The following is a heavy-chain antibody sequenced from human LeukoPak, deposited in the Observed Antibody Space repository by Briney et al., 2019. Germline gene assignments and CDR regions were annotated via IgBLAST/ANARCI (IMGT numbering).Heavy chain of an antibody. V-gene: IGHV4-59*01. CDR3: ARDGTAPNWFDP. Sequence: PSETLSLTCTVSGGSISGYYWSWIRQPPGKGLEWIGYIYYSGSTNYNPSLKSRVSISVDTSNNQFSLKLSSVTAADTAVYYCARDGTAPNWFDPWGQGTLVTVSS. CDR2: IYYSGST. J-gene: IGHJ5*02. D-gene: IGHD2-21*02. CDR1: GGSISGYY.